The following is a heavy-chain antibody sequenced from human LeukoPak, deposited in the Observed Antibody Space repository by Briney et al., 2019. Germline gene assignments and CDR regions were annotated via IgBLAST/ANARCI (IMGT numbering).Heavy chain of an antibody. D-gene: IGHD5-12*01. V-gene: IGHV3-11*01. CDR3: ARDGYSGNDGL. Sequence: GGSLRLSCAASGFTFSDYYMSWIRQAPGKGLEWVSYISADATTIYQADSVKGRFTISRDNAKNSLYLQMNSLPAEDTAVYYCARDGYSGNDGLWGQGTLVTVSS. CDR2: ISADATTI. J-gene: IGHJ4*02. CDR1: GFTFSDYY.